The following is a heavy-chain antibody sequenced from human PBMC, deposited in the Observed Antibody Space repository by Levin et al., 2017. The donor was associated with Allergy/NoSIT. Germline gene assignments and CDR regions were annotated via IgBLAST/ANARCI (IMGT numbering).Heavy chain of an antibody. D-gene: IGHD2-21*02. Sequence: GESLKISCKASGYTFTSYDINWVRQATGQGLEWMGWMNPNSGNTGYAQKFQGRVTMTRNTSISTAYMELSSLRSEDTAVYYCARELGVTAIRGRANHPLRNWFDPWGQGTLVTVSS. CDR2: MNPNSGNT. CDR3: ARELGVTAIRGRANHPLRNWFDP. J-gene: IGHJ5*02. V-gene: IGHV1-8*01. CDR1: GYTFTSYD.